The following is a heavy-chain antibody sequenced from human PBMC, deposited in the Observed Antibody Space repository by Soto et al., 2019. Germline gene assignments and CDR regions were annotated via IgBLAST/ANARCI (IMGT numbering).Heavy chain of an antibody. Sequence: ASVKVSCKASGSTFTSYGISWVRQAPGQGLEWMGWISAYNGNTNYAQKLQGRVTMTTDTSTSTAYMELRSLRSDDTAVYYCAKTIEEYSSRHLPNYWGLGTLGTISS. CDR3: AKTIEEYSSRHLPNY. CDR2: ISAYNGNT. D-gene: IGHD6-6*01. CDR1: GSTFTSYG. J-gene: IGHJ4*02. V-gene: IGHV1-18*01.